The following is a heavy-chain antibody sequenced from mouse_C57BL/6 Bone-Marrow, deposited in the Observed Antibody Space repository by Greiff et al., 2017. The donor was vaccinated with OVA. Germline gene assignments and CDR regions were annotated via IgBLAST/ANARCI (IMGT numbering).Heavy chain of an antibody. CDR1: GYTFTGYW. D-gene: IGHD2-4*01. Sequence: QVQLQQSGAELMKPGASVKLSCKASGYTFTGYWIEWVKQRPGHGLEWIGEILPGSGSTNYNEKFKGKATLTADTSSNTAYMQLSSLTTEDSAIYYCARWYDYEDAMDYWGQGTSVTVSA. V-gene: IGHV1-9*01. CDR3: ARWYDYEDAMDY. CDR2: ILPGSGST. J-gene: IGHJ4*01.